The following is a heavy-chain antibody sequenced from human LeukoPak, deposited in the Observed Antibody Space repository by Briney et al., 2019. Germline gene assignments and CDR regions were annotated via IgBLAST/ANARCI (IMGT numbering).Heavy chain of an antibody. CDR1: GFTFSSYG. D-gene: IGHD6-25*01. J-gene: IGHJ4*02. V-gene: IGHV3-33*06. Sequence: GGSLRLSCAASGFTFSSYGMQWVRQATGKGLEWVAVIWYDGSNKYYADSVKGRFTISRDNSKNTLYLQMNSLRAEDTAVYYCAKELPVAAALDYWGQGTLVTVSS. CDR3: AKELPVAAALDY. CDR2: IWYDGSNK.